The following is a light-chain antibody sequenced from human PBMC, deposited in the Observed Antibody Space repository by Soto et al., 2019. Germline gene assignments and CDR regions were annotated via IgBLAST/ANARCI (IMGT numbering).Light chain of an antibody. CDR2: AGT. CDR3: QQLHVYPST. Sequence: IQLTQAPSSLSASVGDRVTITCRASQDINSYLALYQQKPGKAPNLLIYAGTSLQSGVPSRFSGSGSGTEFTLTIISLQPEDFATYYCQQLHVYPSTFGGGTQVE. V-gene: IGKV1-9*01. J-gene: IGKJ4*01. CDR1: QDINSY.